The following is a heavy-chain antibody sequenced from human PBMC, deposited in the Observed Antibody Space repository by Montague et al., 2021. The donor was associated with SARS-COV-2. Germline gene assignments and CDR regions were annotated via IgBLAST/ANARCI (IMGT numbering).Heavy chain of an antibody. D-gene: IGHD5-24*01. CDR2: NHYSGIA. J-gene: IGHJ4*02. V-gene: IGHV4-39*01. Sequence: SETLSLTCTVSGDSISSSCYYWGWLRQPPGKGLECIGNNHYSGIAYNTPSLKNRVTMSVDTSKNQFSLQLSSATAADTAGYYCVSDGYTHFDYWGQGTLVTVSS. CDR1: GDSISSSCYY. CDR3: VSDGYTHFDY.